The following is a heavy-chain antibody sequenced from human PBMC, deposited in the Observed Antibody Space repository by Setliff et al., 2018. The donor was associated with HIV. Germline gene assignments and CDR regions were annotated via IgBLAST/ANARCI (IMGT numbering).Heavy chain of an antibody. Sequence: ASVKVSCKASGYTFTSYGISWVRQAPGQGLEWMGWISAYNGNTHYAQRLQGRVTMTTDTSTRTAYMELRSLRSDDTAVYYCARDESIFGVAISDYWGQGTLVTVSS. J-gene: IGHJ4*02. V-gene: IGHV1-18*01. CDR2: ISAYNGNT. CDR3: ARDESIFGVAISDY. CDR1: GYTFTSYG. D-gene: IGHD3-3*01.